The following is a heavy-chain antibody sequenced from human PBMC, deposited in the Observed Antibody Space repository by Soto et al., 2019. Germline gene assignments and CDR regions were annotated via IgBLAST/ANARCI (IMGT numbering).Heavy chain of an antibody. CDR3: ATLPRPGS. CDR2: IVPVFETT. CDR1: GGTFESYV. J-gene: IGHJ4*02. Sequence: QVQLEQSGAEVKKPGSSVKVSCKASGGTFESYVFNWVRQAPGHGLEWMGEIVPVFETTKYAQKFQGRVTITADEPSSTVYMELSSLRSDDTAIYYCATLPRPGSWGQGPLVTVSS. V-gene: IGHV1-69*01. D-gene: IGHD2-15*01.